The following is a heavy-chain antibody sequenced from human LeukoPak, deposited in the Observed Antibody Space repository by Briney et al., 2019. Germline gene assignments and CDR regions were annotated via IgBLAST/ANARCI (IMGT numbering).Heavy chain of an antibody. CDR2: IYYSGST. J-gene: IGHJ4*02. V-gene: IGHV4-30-4*01. CDR3: ARGGGIYYDSSGYPSWDY. Sequence: SETLSLTCTVSGGSISSGDYYWSWIRQPPGKGLEWIGYIYYSGSTYYNPSLKSRVTISVGTSKNQFSLKLSSVTAADTAVYYCARGGGIYYDSSGYPSWDYWGQGTLVTVSS. D-gene: IGHD3-22*01. CDR1: GGSISSGDYY.